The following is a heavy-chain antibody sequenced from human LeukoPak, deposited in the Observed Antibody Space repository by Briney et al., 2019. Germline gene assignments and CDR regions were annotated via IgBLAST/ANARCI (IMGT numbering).Heavy chain of an antibody. CDR2: ISSSSDYI. Sequence: GGSLRLSCAASGFTFSSYNMNWVRQAPGKGLEWVSSISSSSDYIYYADSVKGRFTISRDNAKNSLYLQMNSLRAEDTAVYYCASQVDYYGSGSYFLFDYWGQGTLVTVSS. J-gene: IGHJ4*02. CDR3: ASQVDYYGSGSYFLFDY. CDR1: GFTFSSYN. D-gene: IGHD3-10*01. V-gene: IGHV3-21*01.